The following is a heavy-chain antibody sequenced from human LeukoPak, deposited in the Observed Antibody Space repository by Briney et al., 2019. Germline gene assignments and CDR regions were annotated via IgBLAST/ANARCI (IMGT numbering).Heavy chain of an antibody. CDR1: GGSISSSSYY. V-gene: IGHV4-39*07. Sequence: PSETLSLTCTVSGGSISSSSYYWGWIRQPPGKGLEWIGSIYYSGSTYYNPSLKSRVTISVDTSKNQFSLKLSSVTAADTAVYYCARDQNGGGNFDYWGQGTLVTVSS. CDR3: ARDQNGGGNFDY. D-gene: IGHD4-23*01. CDR2: IYYSGST. J-gene: IGHJ4*02.